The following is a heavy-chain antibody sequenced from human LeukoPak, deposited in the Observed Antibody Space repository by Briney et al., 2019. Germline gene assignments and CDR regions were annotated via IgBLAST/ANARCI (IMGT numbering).Heavy chain of an antibody. CDR1: GGSISNHY. CDR3: VRRGDGYPYYFDY. CDR2: IHYGGNT. D-gene: IGHD5-24*01. J-gene: IGHJ4*02. Sequence: PSGTLSLTCTVSGGSISNHYWSWIRQPPEKGLEWIGYIHYGGNTDYNPSLKSRLTISVDTSKNQFSLKLSSVTAADTAVYYCVRRGDGYPYYFDYWGQGTLVTVSS. V-gene: IGHV4-59*11.